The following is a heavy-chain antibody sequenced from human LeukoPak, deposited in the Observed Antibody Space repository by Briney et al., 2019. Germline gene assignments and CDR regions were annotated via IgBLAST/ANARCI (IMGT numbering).Heavy chain of an antibody. Sequence: PGGSLRLSCSASGFTFSSYAMHWVRQAPGKGLEYVSAISSNGGSTYYADSVKGRFTISRDNSKNTLYLQMSSLRAEDTAVYYCARGRGAVGPWKVYYYYYGMDVWGQGTTVTVSS. CDR1: GFTFSSYA. D-gene: IGHD6-19*01. V-gene: IGHV3-64D*06. CDR2: ISSNGGST. J-gene: IGHJ6*02. CDR3: ARGRGAVGPWKVYYYYYGMDV.